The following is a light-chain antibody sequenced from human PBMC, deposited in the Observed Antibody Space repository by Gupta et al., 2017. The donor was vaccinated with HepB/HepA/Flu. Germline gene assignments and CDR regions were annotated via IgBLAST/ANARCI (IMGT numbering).Light chain of an antibody. CDR2: KAS. Sequence: DIQMTQSPSTLSASVGDRVTITCRASQSISSWLAWYRQKPGKPPKLLIYKASSLESGVPSRFSGSGSGTEFTLTIASLQPDDLATYYCQQYNSYSSFTFGPGTKVDIK. V-gene: IGKV1-5*03. CDR1: QSISSW. CDR3: QQYNSYSSFT. J-gene: IGKJ3*01.